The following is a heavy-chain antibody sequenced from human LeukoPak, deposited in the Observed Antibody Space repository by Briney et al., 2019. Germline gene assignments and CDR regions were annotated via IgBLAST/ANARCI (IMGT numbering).Heavy chain of an antibody. CDR2: ISSSSSYI. D-gene: IGHD3-22*01. Sequence: PGGSLSLSCAASGFTFSSYSMNWVRQAPGKGLEWVSSISSSSSYIYYADSVKGRFTISRDNAKNSLYLQMNSLRAEDTAVYYCAGDRIKNGYYDSSGYSSWGQGTLVTVSS. V-gene: IGHV3-21*01. CDR1: GFTFSSYS. CDR3: AGDRIKNGYYDSSGYSS. J-gene: IGHJ4*02.